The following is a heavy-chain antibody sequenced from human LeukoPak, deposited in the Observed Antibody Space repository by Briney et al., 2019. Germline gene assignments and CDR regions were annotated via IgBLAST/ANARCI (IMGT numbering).Heavy chain of an antibody. Sequence: GGSLRLSCAASGFTVSSNYMSWVRQAPGKGLEWVSVIYSGGSTYYADSVKGRFTISRDNSKNTLYLQMNSLKTEDTAVYYCTTLYYDFWSESYIDASRQWGQGTLVTVSS. J-gene: IGHJ4*02. CDR1: GFTVSSNY. D-gene: IGHD3-3*01. CDR3: TTLYYDFWSESYIDASRQ. V-gene: IGHV3-53*01. CDR2: IYSGGST.